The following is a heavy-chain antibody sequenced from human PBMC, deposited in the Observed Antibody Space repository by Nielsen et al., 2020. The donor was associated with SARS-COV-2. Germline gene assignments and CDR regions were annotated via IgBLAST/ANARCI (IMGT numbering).Heavy chain of an antibody. V-gene: IGHV3-64D*06. D-gene: IGHD1-26*01. CDR2: IPSNGCTT. J-gene: IGHJ5*02. CDR3: AKDFMGGGWFDP. Sequence: GGSLRLSCSASGFTFSSYAMYWVRQAPGKGLEYVSAIPSNGCTTYYADSVKGRFPISRDNSKNTLYLQMSSLRAEDTAVYYCAKDFMGGGWFDPWGQGTLVTVSS. CDR1: GFTFSSYA.